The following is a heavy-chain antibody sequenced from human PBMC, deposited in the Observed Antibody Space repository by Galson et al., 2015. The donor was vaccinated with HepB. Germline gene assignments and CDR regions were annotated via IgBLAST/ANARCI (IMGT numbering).Heavy chain of an antibody. D-gene: IGHD3-10*01. CDR1: GGIFSNYA. CDR2: ITPLFGTA. Sequence: SVKVSCKASGGIFSNYAIDWVRQAPGQGLEWIGGITPLFGTAKYAQIFQGRVTITADKSTSTAYMKLSSLRPEDTAVYYCARGYDSGSYYYHYWGQGSLVTVSS. CDR3: ARGYDSGSYYYHY. V-gene: IGHV1-69*06. J-gene: IGHJ4*02.